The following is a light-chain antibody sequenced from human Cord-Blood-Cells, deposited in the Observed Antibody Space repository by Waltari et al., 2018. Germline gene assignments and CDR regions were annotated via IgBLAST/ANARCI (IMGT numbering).Light chain of an antibody. Sequence: EIVLTQSPGTLSLSPGERATLSCRASQSVSSSYLAGYQQKPGQAPRLLIYGASSRATGIPYRFRGSGSGTDFTLTISRLEPEDFAVYYCQQYGSSRGWTFGQGTKVEIK. J-gene: IGKJ1*01. CDR2: GAS. V-gene: IGKV3-20*01. CDR1: QSVSSSY. CDR3: QQYGSSRGWT.